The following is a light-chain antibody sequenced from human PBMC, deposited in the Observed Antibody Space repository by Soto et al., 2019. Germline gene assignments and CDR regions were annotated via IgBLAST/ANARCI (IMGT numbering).Light chain of an antibody. CDR3: QQYNSYAWT. V-gene: IGKV1-5*03. CDR2: KAS. CDR1: QSISSW. Sequence: DIQMPQSPSTLSASVGDRVTITCRASQSISSWLAWYQQKPEKAPKLLIYKASSLQSGVPSRFSGSGSGTEITLTISSLQPNDFAAYYYQQYNSYAWTFGQGTKVEIK. J-gene: IGKJ1*01.